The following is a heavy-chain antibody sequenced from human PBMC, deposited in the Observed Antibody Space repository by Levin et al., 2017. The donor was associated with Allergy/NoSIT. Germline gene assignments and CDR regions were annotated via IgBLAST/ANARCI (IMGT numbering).Heavy chain of an antibody. CDR3: AHTLGYCTSSSCFGWFDP. CDR2: IFWDDEK. CDR1: GFSLSTSGEG. V-gene: IGHV2-5*02. Sequence: SGPTLVKPTQTLTLTCTFSGFSLSTSGEGVNWICQPPGKALEWLALIFWDDEKRYSPSLRTRLSITKDTSKNQVVLTMTNVDPLDTATYFCAHTLGYCTSSSCFGWFDPWGQGTLVTVSS. D-gene: IGHD2-8*01. J-gene: IGHJ5*02.